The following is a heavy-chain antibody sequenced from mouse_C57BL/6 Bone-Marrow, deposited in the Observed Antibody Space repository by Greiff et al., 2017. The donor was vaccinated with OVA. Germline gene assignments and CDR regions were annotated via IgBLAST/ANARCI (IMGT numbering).Heavy chain of an antibody. J-gene: IGHJ1*03. CDR3: ARWDYYYGSDWYFDV. D-gene: IGHD1-1*01. V-gene: IGHV1-64*01. CDR2: IHPNSGST. CDR1: GYTFTSYW. Sequence: QVQLQQSGAELVKPGASVKLSCKASGYTFTSYWMHWVKQRPGQGLEWIGMIHPNSGSTNYNEKFKSKATLTVDKSSSTAYMQLSSLTSEDSAVYYCARWDYYYGSDWYFDVWGTGTTVTVSS.